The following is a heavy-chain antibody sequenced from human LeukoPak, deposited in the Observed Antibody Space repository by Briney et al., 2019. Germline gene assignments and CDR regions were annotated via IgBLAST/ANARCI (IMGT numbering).Heavy chain of an antibody. J-gene: IGHJ4*02. CDR3: AVEDTPMVYVV. V-gene: IGHV4-30-2*01. Sequence: PSETLSLTCAVSGGSVSTGGLSWSWVRQPPGKGLEWIGYISHSGITYYNPSLKSRVTISIDRSKNHFSLKLTSVTAADTAVYYCAVEDTPMVYVVWGQGTLVTVSS. CDR2: ISHSGIT. D-gene: IGHD5-18*01. CDR1: GGSVSTGGLS.